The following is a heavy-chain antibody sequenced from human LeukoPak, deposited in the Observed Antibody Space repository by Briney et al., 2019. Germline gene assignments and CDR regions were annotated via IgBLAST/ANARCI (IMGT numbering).Heavy chain of an antibody. Sequence: PSETLSLTCTVSGGSISSYYWSWIRQPPGKGLEWIGYIYYSGSTNYNPSLKSRVTISVDTSKNQFSLKLSSVTAADTAVYYCARAGRGGQQLAPPLVYYYYGVDVWGQGTTVTVSS. J-gene: IGHJ6*02. CDR2: IYYSGST. CDR3: ARAGRGGQQLAPPLVYYYYGVDV. D-gene: IGHD6-13*01. CDR1: GGSISSYY. V-gene: IGHV4-59*08.